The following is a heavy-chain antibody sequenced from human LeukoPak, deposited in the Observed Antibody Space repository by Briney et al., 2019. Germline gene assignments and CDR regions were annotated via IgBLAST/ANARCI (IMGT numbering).Heavy chain of an antibody. Sequence: SETLSLTCAVYGGSFSGYFWSWIRQPPGKGLEWIGEVNHSGSTNYNPSLTSRVTISVDTSKNQFSLKLSSVTAADTAVYYCATNGDCPYYFDYWGQGTLVTVSS. J-gene: IGHJ4*02. CDR3: ATNGDCPYYFDY. CDR1: GGSFSGYF. V-gene: IGHV4-34*01. CDR2: VNHSGST. D-gene: IGHD2-21*02.